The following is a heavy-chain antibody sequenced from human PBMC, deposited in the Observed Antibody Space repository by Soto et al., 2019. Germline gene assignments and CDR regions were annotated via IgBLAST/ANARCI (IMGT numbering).Heavy chain of an antibody. CDR1: GFTFSNYD. CDR2: ISGSGDGT. J-gene: IGHJ4*02. D-gene: IGHD6-19*01. Sequence: EVQLLESGGGLVQPGGSLRLSCAASGFTFSNYDMNWVRQAPGKGLEWVSAISGSGDGTYYADSVKGRFTISRDNSRKRLFLQMNSLRAEDTAVYYCVKGGWLDYWGQGALVTVSS. CDR3: VKGGWLDY. V-gene: IGHV3-23*01.